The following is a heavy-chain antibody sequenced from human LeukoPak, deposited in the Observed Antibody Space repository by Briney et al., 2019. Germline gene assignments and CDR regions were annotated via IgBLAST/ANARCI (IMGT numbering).Heavy chain of an antibody. CDR2: ISGSGGST. Sequence: GGSLRLSCAASGSTFSSYAMSWVRQAPGKGLEWVSAISGSGGSTYYADSVKGRFTISRDNSKNTLYLQMNSLRAEDTAVYYCAKTPYSYGRFDYWGQGTLVTVSS. J-gene: IGHJ4*02. V-gene: IGHV3-23*01. CDR3: AKTPYSYGRFDY. D-gene: IGHD5-18*01. CDR1: GSTFSSYA.